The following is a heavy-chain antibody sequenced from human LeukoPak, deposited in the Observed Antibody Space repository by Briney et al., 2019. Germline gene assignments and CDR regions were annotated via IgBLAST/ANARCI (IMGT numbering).Heavy chain of an antibody. Sequence: PAETLSLTCTVSGGSISSSSYYWGWIRQPPGKGLEWIGSIYYSGSTYYNPSLKSRVTISVDTSKNQFSLKLSSVTAADTAVYYCARVGPLTGYSYGLWDYYYYYYMDVWGKGTTVTVSS. CDR3: ARVGPLTGYSYGLWDYYYYYYMDV. CDR1: GGSISSSSYY. D-gene: IGHD5-18*01. J-gene: IGHJ6*03. V-gene: IGHV4-39*07. CDR2: IYYSGST.